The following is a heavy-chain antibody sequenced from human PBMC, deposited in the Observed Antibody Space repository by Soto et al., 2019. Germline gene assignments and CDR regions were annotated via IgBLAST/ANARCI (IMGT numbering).Heavy chain of an antibody. V-gene: IGHV5-10-1*01. CDR1: GYSFAGYW. D-gene: IGHD3-22*01. CDR3: ARQIYDSDTGPNFQYYFDS. Sequence: GESLKISCKGSGYSFAGYWITWVRQKTGKGLEWMGRIDPSDSQTYYSPSFRGHVTISVTKSITTVFLQWSSLRASDTAMYYCARQIYDSDTGPNFQYYFDSWGQGTPVTVSS. J-gene: IGHJ4*02. CDR2: IDPSDSQT.